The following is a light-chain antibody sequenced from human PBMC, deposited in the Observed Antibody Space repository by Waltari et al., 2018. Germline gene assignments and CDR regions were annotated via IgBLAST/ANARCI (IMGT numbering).Light chain of an antibody. CDR3: QQYNNWPRT. CDR1: PGVSSN. J-gene: IGKJ1*01. V-gene: IGKV3-15*01. CDR2: GAS. Sequence: EIVMTQSPATLSVSPGERATPSCKASPGVSSNLAWYKQKPGQAPRLLIYGASTRATGIPARFSGSGSGTEFTLTISSMQSEDFAFYYCQQYNNWPRTFGQGTKVEIK.